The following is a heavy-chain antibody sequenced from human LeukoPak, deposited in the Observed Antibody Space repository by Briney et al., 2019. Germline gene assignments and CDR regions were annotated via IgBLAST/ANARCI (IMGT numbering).Heavy chain of an antibody. V-gene: IGHV1-69*13. Sequence: ASVKVSCKASGGTFSSYAIIWVRQAPGQGLEWMGGIIPIFGTANYAQKFQGRVTITADESTSTAYMELSSLRSEDTAVYYCARGDSSWNDAFDIWGQGTMVTVSS. CDR3: ARGDSSWNDAFDI. CDR1: GGTFSSYA. D-gene: IGHD6-13*01. J-gene: IGHJ3*02. CDR2: IIPIFGTA.